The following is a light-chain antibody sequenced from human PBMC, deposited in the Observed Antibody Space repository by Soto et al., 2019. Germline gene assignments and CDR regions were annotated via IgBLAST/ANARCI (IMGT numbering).Light chain of an antibody. CDR1: QSLSSW. J-gene: IGKJ2*01. V-gene: IGKV1-5*03. CDR3: QQYDSYSMYT. Sequence: DIQMTQSPSTLSASVGDRVTITCRASQSLSSWLAWYQQKPGKAPKLLIYKASTLESGVPSRFSGSGSGTEFTLTISSLQPDDFATYYCQQYDSYSMYTFGQGTKLEIK. CDR2: KAS.